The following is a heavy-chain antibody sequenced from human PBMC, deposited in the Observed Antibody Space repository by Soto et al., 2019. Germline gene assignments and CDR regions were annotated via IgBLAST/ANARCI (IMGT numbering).Heavy chain of an antibody. CDR3: ARDLNYGLFDY. Sequence: EVQLVESGGGLVQPGGSLRLSCAASGFTFSSYSVNWVRQAPGKGLESVSYISSSSSTIYYADSVKGRFTISRDNAKNSLYLQMNSLRAEDTAVYYCARDLNYGLFDYWGQGTLVTVSS. J-gene: IGHJ4*02. CDR1: GFTFSSYS. CDR2: ISSSSSTI. D-gene: IGHD4-17*01. V-gene: IGHV3-48*01.